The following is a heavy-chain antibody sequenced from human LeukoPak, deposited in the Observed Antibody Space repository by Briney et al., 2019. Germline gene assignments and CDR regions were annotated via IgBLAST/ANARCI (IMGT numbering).Heavy chain of an antibody. D-gene: IGHD6-13*01. CDR1: GFTFSSYA. CDR3: AKGTIAAAGTLDY. V-gene: IGHV3-23*01. J-gene: IGHJ4*02. Sequence: GGSLRLSCAASGFTFSSYAVSWVRQAPGKGLEWVSAISGSGGSTYYADSVKGRFTISRDNSKNTLYLQMNSLRAEGTAVYYCAKGTIAAAGTLDYWGQGTLVTVSS. CDR2: ISGSGGST.